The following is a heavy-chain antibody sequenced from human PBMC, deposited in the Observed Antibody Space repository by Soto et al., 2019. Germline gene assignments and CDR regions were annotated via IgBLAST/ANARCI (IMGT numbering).Heavy chain of an antibody. V-gene: IGHV4-30-4*01. Sequence: SETLSITCTVSGVSISSGDYYWSWIRQPPGKGLEWIGYIYYSGSTYYNPSLKSRVTISVDTSKNQFSLKLSSVTAADTAVYYCARLATQWYPFDYWGQGTLVTVSS. CDR2: IYYSGST. CDR3: ARLATQWYPFDY. CDR1: GVSISSGDYY. J-gene: IGHJ4*02. D-gene: IGHD2-2*01.